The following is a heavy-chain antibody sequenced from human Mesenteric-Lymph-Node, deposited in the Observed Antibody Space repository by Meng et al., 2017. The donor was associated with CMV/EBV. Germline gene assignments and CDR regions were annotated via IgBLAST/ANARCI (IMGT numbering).Heavy chain of an antibody. CDR2: ISWNSGSI. CDR3: AKQQGPPRDTSGYYRDGMDV. D-gene: IGHD3-22*01. V-gene: IGHV3-9*01. J-gene: IGHJ6*02. CDR1: GFTFSDYS. Sequence: GGSLRLSCAASGFTFSDYSMNWVRQAPGKGLEWVSGISWNSGSIGYADSVKGRFTISRDNAKHSLYLQMHSLRAEDTALYYCAKQQGPPRDTSGYYRDGMDVWGQGTTVTVSS.